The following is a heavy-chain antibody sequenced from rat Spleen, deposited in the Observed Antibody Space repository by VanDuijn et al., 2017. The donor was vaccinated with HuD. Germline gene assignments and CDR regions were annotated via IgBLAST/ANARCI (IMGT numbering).Heavy chain of an antibody. CDR1: GYSITSSYR. V-gene: IGHV3-3*01. CDR3: AXXTVAYXYVMXX. J-gene: IGHJ4*01. D-gene: IGHD1-3*01. Sequence: EVQLQESGPGLVKPSQSLSLTCSVTGYSITSSYRWNWIRKFPGNKLEWMGYINSAGSTNYNPSLKSRISITRDTSKNQFLLQVNSVTTEDTATXXCAXXTVAYXYVMXXWGQGASXTVSS. CDR2: INSAGST.